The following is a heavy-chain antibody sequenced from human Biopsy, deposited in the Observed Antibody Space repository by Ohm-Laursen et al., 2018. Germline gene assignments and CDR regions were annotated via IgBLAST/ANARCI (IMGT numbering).Heavy chain of an antibody. J-gene: IGHJ4*02. Sequence: GTLSLTCTVSGAFMNNYYWTWIRQPPGKGLEWIGNFYYSGSTNYNPSLKSRITMSLDRSKSQVSLRMNSVTAADTAVYYCARARIKTSGVLIPETYYFDSWGQGTLATVSS. CDR2: FYYSGST. CDR3: ARARIKTSGVLIPETYYFDS. CDR1: GAFMNNYY. D-gene: IGHD3-3*01. V-gene: IGHV4-59*01.